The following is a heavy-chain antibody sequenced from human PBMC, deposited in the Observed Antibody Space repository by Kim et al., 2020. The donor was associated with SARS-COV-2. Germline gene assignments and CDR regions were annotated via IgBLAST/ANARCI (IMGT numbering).Heavy chain of an antibody. CDR1: GFTFSSYW. D-gene: IGHD3-10*01. V-gene: IGHV3-74*01. CDR3: TREGSGHNYGMDV. CDR2: ISSDGRST. J-gene: IGHJ6*02. Sequence: GGSLRLSCAVSGFTFSSYWMHWVRQAPGKGLVWVSRISSDGRSTTYADSVKGRFTFSRDNAKNTPYLQMTSLRVEDTAVYYCTREGSGHNYGMDVWGQGT.